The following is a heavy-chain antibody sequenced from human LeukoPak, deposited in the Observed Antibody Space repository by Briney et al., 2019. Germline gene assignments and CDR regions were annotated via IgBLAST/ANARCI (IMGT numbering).Heavy chain of an antibody. D-gene: IGHD3-22*01. CDR3: ARGRYDSSGYYVLYAFDI. CDR1: GYTFTGCY. Sequence: ASVKVSCKASGYTFTGCYMHWVRQAPGQGLEWMGWINPNSGGTNYAQKFQGRITMTRDTSISTAYMELSRLRSDDTAVYYCARGRYDSSGYYVLYAFDIWGQGTMVTVSS. J-gene: IGHJ3*02. CDR2: INPNSGGT. V-gene: IGHV1-2*02.